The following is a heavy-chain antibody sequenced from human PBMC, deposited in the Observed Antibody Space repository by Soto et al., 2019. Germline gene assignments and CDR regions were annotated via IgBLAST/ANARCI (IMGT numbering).Heavy chain of an antibody. V-gene: IGHV1-69*01. CDR1: RVAFSKFI. CDR2: IIPIFGTA. J-gene: IGHJ6*02. CDR3: AKVRYSSPMGYYCGMDV. Sequence: QAQLEQSGGEVKKPGSSVKVSCKASRVAFSKFIVTWVRQAPGLGLEWVGGIIPIFGTANYAQKFQGRAPITADESTSTSYMEVNNLRSEDTAVYYCAKVRYSSPMGYYCGMDVGGQGTTVTFSS. D-gene: IGHD6-19*01.